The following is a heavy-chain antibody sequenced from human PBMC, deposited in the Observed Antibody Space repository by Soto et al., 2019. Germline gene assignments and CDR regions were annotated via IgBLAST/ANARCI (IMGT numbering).Heavy chain of an antibody. J-gene: IGHJ6*02. CDR1: GFTFSSYA. CDR2: ISGSGGST. Sequence: GGSLRLSCAASGFTFSSYAMSWVRQAPGKGLEWVSAISGSGGSTYYADSVKGRFTISRDNSKNTLYLQMNSLRAEDTAVYYCAKDGHMTTVPPRGLPLLLFPTYGMDVWGQGTTVTVSS. D-gene: IGHD4-4*01. V-gene: IGHV3-23*01. CDR3: AKDGHMTTVPPRGLPLLLFPTYGMDV.